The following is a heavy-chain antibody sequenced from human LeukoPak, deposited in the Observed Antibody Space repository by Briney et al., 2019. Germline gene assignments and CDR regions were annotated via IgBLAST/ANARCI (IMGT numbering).Heavy chain of an antibody. CDR3: ARDRYYCGGDCYSRNWFDP. Sequence: PGGSLRLSCAASGFTFSSYAMSWVRQAPGKGLEWVSAISGSGGSTYYADSVKGRFTISRDNSKNTLYLQMNSLRAEDTAVYYCARDRYYCGGDCYSRNWFDPWGQGTLVTVSS. V-gene: IGHV3-23*01. D-gene: IGHD2-21*02. CDR1: GFTFSSYA. CDR2: ISGSGGST. J-gene: IGHJ5*02.